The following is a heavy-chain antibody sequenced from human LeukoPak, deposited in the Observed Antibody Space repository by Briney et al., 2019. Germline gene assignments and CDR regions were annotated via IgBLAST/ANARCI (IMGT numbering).Heavy chain of an antibody. J-gene: IGHJ4*02. D-gene: IGHD3-22*01. Sequence: QPGGSLRLSCAASGFTFSSYAMSWVRQSPGKGLEWVSAISGSGGNTYSADSVKGRCTISRDNSLQTLLLHMNSLRAEDTAVYYCARGMSATSGYLELEYWGQGALVTVST. CDR2: ISGSGGNT. V-gene: IGHV3-23*01. CDR1: GFTFSSYA. CDR3: ARGMSATSGYLELEY.